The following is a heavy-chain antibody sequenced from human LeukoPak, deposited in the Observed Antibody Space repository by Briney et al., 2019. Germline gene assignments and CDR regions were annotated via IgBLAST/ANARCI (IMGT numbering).Heavy chain of an antibody. J-gene: IGHJ4*02. CDR2: IYHSGST. Sequence: PSETLSLTCAVSGGSISSGGYSWSWIRQPPGKGLEWIGYIYHSGSTYYNPSLKSRVTISVDRSKNQFSLKLSSVTAADTAVYYCARAPPALRAFDYWGQGTLVTVSS. CDR1: GGSISSGGYS. CDR3: ARAPPALRAFDY. V-gene: IGHV4-30-2*01.